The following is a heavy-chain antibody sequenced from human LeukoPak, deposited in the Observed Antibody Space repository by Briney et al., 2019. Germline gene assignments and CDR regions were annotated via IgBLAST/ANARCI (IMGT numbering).Heavy chain of an antibody. CDR2: ISGSGGTT. CDR3: AKDLGWLIRPPAFDF. V-gene: IGHV3-23*01. D-gene: IGHD3-22*01. J-gene: IGHJ4*02. CDR1: GFTFSSYA. Sequence: GGSLRLSCAASGFTFSSYAMNWVRQAPGKGLEWVSSISGSGGTTYYADSVKGRFTISRDSSKNTLYLQMNSLRAEDTAMYYCAKDLGWLIRPPAFDFWGLGTLVTASS.